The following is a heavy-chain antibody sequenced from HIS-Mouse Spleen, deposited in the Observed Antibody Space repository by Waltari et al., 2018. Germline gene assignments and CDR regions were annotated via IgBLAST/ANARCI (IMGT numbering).Heavy chain of an antibody. CDR3: AREIPYSSSWYDWYFDL. D-gene: IGHD6-13*01. Sequence: QLQLQESGPGLVKPSETPSRTGTVSGGSISSSSDHWGWIRQPPGKGLEWIGSIDYRGSTYYNPSLKSRVTISVDTSKNKFSLKLSSVTAADTAVYYCAREIPYSSSWYDWYFDLWGRGTLVTVSS. CDR2: IDYRGST. J-gene: IGHJ2*01. CDR1: GGSISSSSDH. V-gene: IGHV4-39*07.